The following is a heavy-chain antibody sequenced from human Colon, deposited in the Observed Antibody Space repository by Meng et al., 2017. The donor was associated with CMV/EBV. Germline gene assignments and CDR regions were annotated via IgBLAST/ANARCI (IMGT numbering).Heavy chain of an antibody. CDR1: GGSISSYY. CDR3: ARGGTYYDFWSGYRAWFDP. CDR2: IYYSGST. J-gene: IGHJ5*02. D-gene: IGHD3-3*01. Sequence: SETLSLTCTVSGGSISSYYWSWIRQPPGKGLEWIGYIYYSGSTNYNPSLKSRVTISVDTSKNQFSLKLSSVTAADTAVYYCARGGTYYDFWSGYRAWFDPWGQGTLVTVSS. V-gene: IGHV4-59*12.